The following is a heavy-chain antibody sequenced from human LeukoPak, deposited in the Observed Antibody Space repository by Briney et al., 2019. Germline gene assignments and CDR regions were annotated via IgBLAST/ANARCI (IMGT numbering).Heavy chain of an antibody. J-gene: IGHJ4*02. D-gene: IGHD2-21*01. CDR1: GYIFSDYY. V-gene: IGHV1-2*02. CDR3: VSWAGGNSDVASFDY. CDR2: ISRRSGAT. Sequence: GASVKVSCQASGYIFSDYYMRWVRQAPGRGVEGMGWISRRSGATKLAEKFQGRVTLPRDTSISTAYVELSNLASDETAVYYCVSWAGGNSDVASFDYWGQGTLVIVSS.